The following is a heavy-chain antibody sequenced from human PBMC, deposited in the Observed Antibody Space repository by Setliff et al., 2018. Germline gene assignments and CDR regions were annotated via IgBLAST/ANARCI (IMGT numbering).Heavy chain of an antibody. J-gene: IGHJ3*02. D-gene: IGHD3-9*01. Sequence: ASVKVSCKASGYTFTSYAMHWLRQAPGQSLEWMGWINAGNNNTQYSQRFQGRVTITWDTSATTAHMDLSSLTSEDTAVYYCARSGYDLLTGSINDAFDIWGQGTMVTVSS. CDR3: ARSGYDLLTGSINDAFDI. V-gene: IGHV1-3*01. CDR1: GYTFTSYA. CDR2: INAGNNNT.